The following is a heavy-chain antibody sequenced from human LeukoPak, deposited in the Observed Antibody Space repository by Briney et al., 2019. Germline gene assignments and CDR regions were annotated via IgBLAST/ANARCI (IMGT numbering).Heavy chain of an antibody. J-gene: IGHJ4*02. CDR1: GGSISSGGYY. CDR3: ARDGPTSVL. Sequence: PSETLSLTCTVSGGSISSGGYYWSWIRQQPGKGLEWIGYSHYSGTTYYNTSLKSRVAISVDTSKNQFSLKLSSVTAADTAVSYCARDGPTSVLWGQGTLVTVSS. V-gene: IGHV4-31*03. CDR2: SHYSGTT. D-gene: IGHD1-1*01.